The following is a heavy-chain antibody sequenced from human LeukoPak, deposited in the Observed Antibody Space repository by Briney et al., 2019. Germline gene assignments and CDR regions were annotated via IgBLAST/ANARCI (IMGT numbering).Heavy chain of an antibody. J-gene: IGHJ3*02. CDR3: ARDTYYDILTGQNAFDI. Sequence: PGGSLRLSCAASGFTFSSYSMNWVRQAPGKGLEWVSSISSSSSYIYYADSVKGRFTISRDNAKNSLYLQMNSLRAEDTAVYYCARDTYYDILTGQNAFDIWGQGTMVTVSP. V-gene: IGHV3-21*01. CDR1: GFTFSSYS. CDR2: ISSSSSYI. D-gene: IGHD3-9*01.